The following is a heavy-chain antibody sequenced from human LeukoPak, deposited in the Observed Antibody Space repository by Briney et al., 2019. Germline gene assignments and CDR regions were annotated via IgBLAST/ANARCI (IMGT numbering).Heavy chain of an antibody. D-gene: IGHD2-2*01. CDR1: GYTFTGYY. Sequence: ASVKVSCKASGYTFTGYYMHWVRQAPGQGLEWMGWINPNSGGTNYAQKFQGRVTMTRDTSISTAYMELSRLRPDDTAVYYCAREVVPAATYMDVWGKGTTVTISS. J-gene: IGHJ6*03. V-gene: IGHV1-2*02. CDR3: AREVVPAATYMDV. CDR2: INPNSGGT.